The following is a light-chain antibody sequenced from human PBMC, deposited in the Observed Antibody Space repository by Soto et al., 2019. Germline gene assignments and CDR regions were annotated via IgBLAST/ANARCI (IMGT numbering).Light chain of an antibody. CDR3: QQYFSITIFT. CDR2: WAS. CDR1: QSPLLSASNKNY. V-gene: IGKV4-1*01. Sequence: VLTQCPDSLALSHSETATITCKATQSPLLSASNKNYIAWYQRRPGQPLKLLFYWASTRASGVPERFSGTGSGTDFTLTISSLQPDDAAIYYCQQYFSITIFTFAQGTKVDIK. J-gene: IGKJ2*01.